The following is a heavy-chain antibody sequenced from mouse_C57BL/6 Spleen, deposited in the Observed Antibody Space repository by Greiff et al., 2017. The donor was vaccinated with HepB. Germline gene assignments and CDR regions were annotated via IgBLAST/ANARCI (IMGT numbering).Heavy chain of an antibody. D-gene: IGHD2-4*01. V-gene: IGHV1-82*01. Sequence: QVQLKQSGPELVKPGASVKISCKASGYAFSSSWMNWVKQRPGKGLEWIGRIYPGDGDTNYNGKFKGKATLTADKSSSTAYMQLSSLTSEDSAVYFCARSGYDYDVGFAYWGQGTLVTVSA. CDR2: IYPGDGDT. CDR3: ARSGYDYDVGFAY. J-gene: IGHJ3*01. CDR1: GYAFSSSW.